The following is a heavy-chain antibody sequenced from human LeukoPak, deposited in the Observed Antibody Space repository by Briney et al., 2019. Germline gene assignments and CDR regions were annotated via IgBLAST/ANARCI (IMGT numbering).Heavy chain of an antibody. Sequence: GGSLRLSCAASGFTFSSFAMSWVRQAPGKGLEWVSSISSSSNYIYYADSMKGRFTISRDNAKSSLYLQMNSLRAEDTAVYYCAREGIAGYYFDYWGQGTLITVSS. CDR3: AREGIAGYYFDY. D-gene: IGHD6-13*01. J-gene: IGHJ4*02. CDR1: GFTFSSFA. CDR2: ISSSSNYI. V-gene: IGHV3-21*01.